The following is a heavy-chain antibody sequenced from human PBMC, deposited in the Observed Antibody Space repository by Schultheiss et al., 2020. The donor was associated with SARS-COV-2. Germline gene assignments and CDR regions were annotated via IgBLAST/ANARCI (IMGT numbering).Heavy chain of an antibody. D-gene: IGHD3-10*01. CDR2: IYYSGST. Sequence: SQTLSLTCTVSGGSISSSSYYWGWIRQPPGKGLEWIGSIYYSGSTYYNPSLKSRVTISVDTSKNQFSLKLSSVTAADTAVYYCARLVVRRGVITLPHIYGMDVWGQGTTVTVSS. J-gene: IGHJ6*02. CDR1: GGSISSSSYY. V-gene: IGHV4-39*01. CDR3: ARLVVRRGVITLPHIYGMDV.